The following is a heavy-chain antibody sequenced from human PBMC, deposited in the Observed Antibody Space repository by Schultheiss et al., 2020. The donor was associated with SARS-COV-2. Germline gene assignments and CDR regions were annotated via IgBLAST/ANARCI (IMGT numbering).Heavy chain of an antibody. CDR3: ARQTYYYDSSGYPDAFDI. V-gene: IGHV3-74*01. D-gene: IGHD3-22*01. CDR2: INSDGSST. J-gene: IGHJ3*02. CDR1: GFTFSSYG. Sequence: GGSLRLSCAASGFTFSSYGMHWVRQAPGKGLVWVSRINSDGSSTSYADSVKGRITISRDNAKNSLYLQMNSLRAEDTAVYYCARQTYYYDSSGYPDAFDIWGQGTMVTVSS.